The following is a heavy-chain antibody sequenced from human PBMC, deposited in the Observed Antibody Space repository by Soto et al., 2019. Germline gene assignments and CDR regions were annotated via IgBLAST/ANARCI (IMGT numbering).Heavy chain of an antibody. CDR3: ARGQRIAARLCSY. J-gene: IGHJ4*02. V-gene: IGHV1-8*01. Sequence: ASVKVSCKASGYTFTSYDINWVLQATGQGLEWMGWMNPNSGNTGYAQKFQGRVTMTRNTSISTAYMGLSSLRSEDTAVYYCARGQRIAARLCSYWGQGTLVTVS. D-gene: IGHD6-6*01. CDR1: GYTFTSYD. CDR2: MNPNSGNT.